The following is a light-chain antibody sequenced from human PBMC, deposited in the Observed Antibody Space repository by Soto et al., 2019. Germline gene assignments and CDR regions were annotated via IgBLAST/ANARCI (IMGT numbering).Light chain of an antibody. CDR1: QSVSSN. CDR2: GAS. CDR3: QQYNSWLWT. V-gene: IGKV3-15*01. J-gene: IGKJ1*01. Sequence: EIVLTQSPATLSVSPGERVTLSCRASQSVSSNLAWYHQKPGQAPRLLIYGASTRATGIPARFSGSGSGTEFTLIISSLQSEDSAVYYCQQYNSWLWTFGQGTKVDIK.